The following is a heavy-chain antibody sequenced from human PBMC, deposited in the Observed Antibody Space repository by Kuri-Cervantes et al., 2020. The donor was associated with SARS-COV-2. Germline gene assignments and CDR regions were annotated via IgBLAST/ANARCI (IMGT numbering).Heavy chain of an antibody. CDR2: ISSSDSTT. CDR3: SRDQVSAAGTANY. CDR1: GCTFRDYY. J-gene: IGHJ4*02. D-gene: IGHD6-13*01. V-gene: IGHV3-11*01. Sequence: GESLKISCVASGCTFRDYYMSWIRQAPGKGLEWISYISSSDSTTYYADSVKGRFTISRDNAKRTLFLQMNSLRVDDTAVYYCSRDQVSAAGTANYWGQGALVTVSS.